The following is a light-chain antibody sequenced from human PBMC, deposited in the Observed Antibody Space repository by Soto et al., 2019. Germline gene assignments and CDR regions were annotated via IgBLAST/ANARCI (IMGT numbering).Light chain of an antibody. V-gene: IGLV4-69*01. J-gene: IGLJ1*01. Sequence: QPVLTQSPSASASLGASVKLTCTLSSGHSSYAIAWHQQQPEKGPRYLMKLNSDGSHSKGDGIPDRFSGSSSGAERYLTISSLQSEDEADYYRQTWGPGIYVFGTGTKPTVL. CDR1: SGHSSYA. CDR3: QTWGPGIYV. CDR2: LNSDGSH.